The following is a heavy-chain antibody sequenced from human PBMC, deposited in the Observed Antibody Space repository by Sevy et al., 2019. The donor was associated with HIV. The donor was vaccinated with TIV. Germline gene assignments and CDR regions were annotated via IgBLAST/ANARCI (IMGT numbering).Heavy chain of an antibody. V-gene: IGHV3-30*02. D-gene: IGHD6-13*01. CDR1: GFTFSSYG. J-gene: IGHJ4*02. Sequence: GGSLRLSCAASGFTFSSYGMHWVRQAPGKGLEWVAFIRYDGSNKYYAYSVRGRFTISRDNSKNTLYLQMNSLRAEDTAVYYCAKDMKARVAAAGKIDYWGQGTLVTVSS. CDR3: AKDMKARVAAAGKIDY. CDR2: IRYDGSNK.